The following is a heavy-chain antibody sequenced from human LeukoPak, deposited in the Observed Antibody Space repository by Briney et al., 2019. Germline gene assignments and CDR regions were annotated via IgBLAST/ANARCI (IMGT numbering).Heavy chain of an antibody. CDR3: TRDPDALDY. CDR2: ITGSSSTK. CDR1: GFIFSTYS. J-gene: IGHJ4*02. V-gene: IGHV3-48*02. Sequence: GGSLRLSCAASGFIFSTYSMNWVRQAPGKGLEWVSYITGSSSTKHYADSVKGRFTISRDNVKNSLFLQMNSLRDEDTALYYCTRDPDALDYWGQGALVTVSS.